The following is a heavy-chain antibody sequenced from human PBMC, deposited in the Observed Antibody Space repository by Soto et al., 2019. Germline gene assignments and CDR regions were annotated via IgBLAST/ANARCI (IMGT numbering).Heavy chain of an antibody. CDR3: AKDRSGYSNYVGYFDY. CDR1: GFTFNNYP. Sequence: GGSLRLSCAASGFTFNNYPMSWVRQAPGKGLEWVSSISATGGTTYYADSVRGRFTIFRDNSGNTLYLQLSSLRAEDTAVYSCAKDRSGYSNYVGYFDYWGQGTLVTVSS. CDR2: ISATGGTT. J-gene: IGHJ4*02. D-gene: IGHD4-4*01. V-gene: IGHV3-23*01.